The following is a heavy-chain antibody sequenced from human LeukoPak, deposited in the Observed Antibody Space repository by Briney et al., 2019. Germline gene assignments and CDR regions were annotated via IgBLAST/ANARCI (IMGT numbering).Heavy chain of an antibody. CDR3: ARWPKAGPILGHGMDV. Sequence: PSETLSLTCTVSGGSISSGGYYWSWIRQHPGKGLEWIGYIYYSGSTYYNPSLKSRVTISVDTSKNQFSLKLSSVTAADTAVYYCARWPKAGPILGHGMDVWGQGTTVTVSS. CDR1: GGSISSGGYY. CDR2: IYYSGST. D-gene: IGHD3-3*01. J-gene: IGHJ6*02. V-gene: IGHV4-31*03.